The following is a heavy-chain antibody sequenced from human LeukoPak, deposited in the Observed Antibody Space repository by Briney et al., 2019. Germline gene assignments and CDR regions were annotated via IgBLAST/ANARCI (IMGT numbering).Heavy chain of an antibody. CDR2: IYPGDSDT. J-gene: IGHJ5*02. V-gene: IGHV5-51*01. CDR1: GYSFTSYW. D-gene: IGHD2-15*01. CDR3: ATRGYCSGGSCQNWFDP. Sequence: GESLKISCKGSGYSFTSYWIGWVRQMPGKGLEWMGIIYPGDSDTRYSPSFQGQVTISADKSISTAYLQRSSLKASDTAMYYCATRGYCSGGSCQNWFDPWGQGTLVTVSS.